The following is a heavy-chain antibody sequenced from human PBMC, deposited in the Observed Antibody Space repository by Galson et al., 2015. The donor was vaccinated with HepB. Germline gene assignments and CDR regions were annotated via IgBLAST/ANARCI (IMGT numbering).Heavy chain of an antibody. CDR3: ARGKLPEGYSLVN. V-gene: IGHV3-53*01. CDR2: IYSGGST. CDR1: GFTVSSNY. Sequence: SLRLSCAASGFTVSSNYMSWVRQAPGKGLEWVSVIYSGGSTYYADSVKGRFTISRDNSKNTLYLQMNSLRAEDTAVYYCARGKLPEGYSLVNWGQGTLVTVSS. D-gene: IGHD5-18*01. J-gene: IGHJ4*02.